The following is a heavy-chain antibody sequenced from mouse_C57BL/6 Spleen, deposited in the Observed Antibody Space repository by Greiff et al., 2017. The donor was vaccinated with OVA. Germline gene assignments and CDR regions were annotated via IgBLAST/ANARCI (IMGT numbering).Heavy chain of an antibody. Sequence: QVQLQQSGAELVRPGSSVKLSCKASGYTFTSYWMHWVKQRPIQGLEWIGNIDPSDSETHYNQKFKDKATLTVDKSSSTAYMQLSSLTSEDSAVYYCALGSSHWYFDVWGTGTTVTVSS. J-gene: IGHJ1*03. CDR3: ALGSSHWYFDV. CDR1: GYTFTSYW. D-gene: IGHD1-1*01. CDR2: IDPSDSET. V-gene: IGHV1-52*01.